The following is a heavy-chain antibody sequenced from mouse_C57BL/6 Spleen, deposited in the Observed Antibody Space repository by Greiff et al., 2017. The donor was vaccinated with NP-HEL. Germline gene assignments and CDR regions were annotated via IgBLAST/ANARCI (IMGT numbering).Heavy chain of an antibody. Sequence: VQLQQSGAELVKPGASVKLSCTASGFNIKDYYMHWVKQRTEQGLEWIGRIDPEDGETKYASKFQGKATITADTSSNTAYLQLSSLTSEDTAVYYCARSYYFDYWGQGTTLTVSS. CDR1: GFNIKDYY. CDR2: IDPEDGET. J-gene: IGHJ2*01. V-gene: IGHV14-2*01. CDR3: ARSYYFDY.